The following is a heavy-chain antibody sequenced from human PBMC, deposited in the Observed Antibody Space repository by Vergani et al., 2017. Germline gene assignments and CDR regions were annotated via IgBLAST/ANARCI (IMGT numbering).Heavy chain of an antibody. CDR1: GYTLTELS. CDR2: FDPEDGET. Sequence: QVQLVQSGAEVKKPGASVKVSCKVSGYTLTELSMHWVRQAPGKGLGWMGGFDPEDGETIYAQKFQGRVTMTEDTSTDTAYMELSSLRSEDTAVYYCAKDFLAAAATDYYYYGMDVWGQGTTVTVSS. CDR3: AKDFLAAAATDYYYYGMDV. D-gene: IGHD2-15*01. V-gene: IGHV1-24*01. J-gene: IGHJ6*02.